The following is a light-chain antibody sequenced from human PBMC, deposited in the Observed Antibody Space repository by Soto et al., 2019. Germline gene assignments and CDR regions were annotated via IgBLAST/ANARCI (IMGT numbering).Light chain of an antibody. V-gene: IGKV1-5*03. CDR3: QQYNNFPRT. CDR1: QSISTW. J-gene: IGKJ2*01. Sequence: DIPMTQSPSTLSASVGDRVTITCRASQSISTWLAWYQQKPGKAPKLLIYKTSSLKSGVPTRFSGSGSGTEFTLTISSLQPDDFATYYCQQYNNFPRTFGQGTKLEIK. CDR2: KTS.